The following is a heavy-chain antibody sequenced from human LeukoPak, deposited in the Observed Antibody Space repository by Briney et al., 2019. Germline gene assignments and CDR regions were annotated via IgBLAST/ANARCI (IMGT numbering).Heavy chain of an antibody. J-gene: IGHJ3*02. D-gene: IGHD3-22*01. Sequence: GGSLRLSCAASGFTFSDYYMSWIRQAPGKGLEWVSYISSSGSTIYYADSVKGRFTISRDNAKNSLYLQMNSLRAEDTAVYHCARGPYYDSSGYHTDAFDIWGQGTMVTVSS. CDR2: ISSSGSTI. CDR3: ARGPYYDSSGYHTDAFDI. V-gene: IGHV3-11*01. CDR1: GFTFSDYY.